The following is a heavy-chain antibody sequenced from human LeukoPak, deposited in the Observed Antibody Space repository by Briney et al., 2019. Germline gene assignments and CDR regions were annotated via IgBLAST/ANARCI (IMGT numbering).Heavy chain of an antibody. CDR1: GFTFSTHW. CDR2: INQCGSEK. Sequence: PGGSLRLSCAPSGFTFSTHWMGWVPQAPGKGLEWLANINQCGSEKYYVDSVKGRFPISRDNAENSLFLQMNSLRAEDTAVYYCARDVGDLWGQGTLVTVSS. J-gene: IGHJ4*02. CDR3: ARDVGDL. V-gene: IGHV3-7*01. D-gene: IGHD2-21*02.